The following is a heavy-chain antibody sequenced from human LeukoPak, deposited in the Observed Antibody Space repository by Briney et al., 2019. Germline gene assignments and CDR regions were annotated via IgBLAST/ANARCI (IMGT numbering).Heavy chain of an antibody. CDR1: GFTFSSYG. CDR2: IWYDGSNK. D-gene: IGHD2-2*01. Sequence: PGGSLRLSCAASGFTFSSYGMHWVRQAPGKGLEWVAVIWYDGSNKYYADSVKGRFIISRDNAKNMVYLQMNRLRVEDTAVYYCARGDYCSTSSCYTNFDYWGQGTLVTVSS. V-gene: IGHV3-33*01. CDR3: ARGDYCSTSSCYTNFDY. J-gene: IGHJ4*02.